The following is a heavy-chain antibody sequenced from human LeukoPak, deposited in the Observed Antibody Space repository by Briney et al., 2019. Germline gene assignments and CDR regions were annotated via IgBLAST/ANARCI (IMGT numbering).Heavy chain of an antibody. CDR3: ARDSVRWGSAYYYMDV. CDR2: IYTSGST. D-gene: IGHD2-21*01. CDR1: GGSISSYY. J-gene: IGHJ6*03. Sequence: SETLSLTCTVSGGSISSYYWSWIRQPPGKGLEWIGRIYTSGSTNYNPSLKSRVTMSVDTSKNQFSLKLSSVTAADTAVYYCARDSVRWGSAYYYMDVWGKGTTVTVSS. V-gene: IGHV4-4*07.